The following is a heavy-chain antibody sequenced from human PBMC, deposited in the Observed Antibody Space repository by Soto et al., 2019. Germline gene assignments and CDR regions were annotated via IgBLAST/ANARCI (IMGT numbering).Heavy chain of an antibody. CDR2: ISSSSSYI. CDR3: ARDSGYGRAFDI. J-gene: IGHJ3*02. D-gene: IGHD3-10*01. V-gene: IGHV3-21*01. Sequence: GGSLRLSCAASGFTFSSYSMNWVRQAPGKGLEWVSSISSSSSYIYYADSVKGRFTISRDNAKNSLYLQMNSLRAEDTAVYYCARDSGYGRAFDIWGQGTMVTVSS. CDR1: GFTFSSYS.